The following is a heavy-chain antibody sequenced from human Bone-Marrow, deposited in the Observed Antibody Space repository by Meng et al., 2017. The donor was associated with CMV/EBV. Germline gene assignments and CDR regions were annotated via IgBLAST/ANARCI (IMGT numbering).Heavy chain of an antibody. V-gene: IGHV3-30-3*01. Sequence: QGEVVECGGGVGLPVRSLRLFCAASGFTFSSYAMHWVRQAPGKGLEWVAVISYDGSNKYYADSVKGRFTISRDNSKNTLYLQMNSLRAEDTAVYYCARNIAAVLGGDWFDPWGQGTLVTVSS. CDR2: ISYDGSNK. CDR1: GFTFSSYA. CDR3: ARNIAAVLGGDWFDP. D-gene: IGHD6-13*01. J-gene: IGHJ5*02.